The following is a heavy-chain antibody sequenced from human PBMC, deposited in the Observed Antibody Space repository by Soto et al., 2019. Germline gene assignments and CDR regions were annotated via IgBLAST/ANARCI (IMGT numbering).Heavy chain of an antibody. CDR1: GGSFSGYY. V-gene: IGHV4-34*01. D-gene: IGHD2-2*01. CDR3: ARASYCSSTSCPAPRTNWFDP. CDR2: INHSGST. J-gene: IGHJ5*02. Sequence: SETLSLTCAVYGGSFSGYYWSWIRQPPGKGLEWIGEINHSGSTNYNPSLKSRVTISVDTSKNQFSLKLSSVTAADTAVYYCARASYCSSTSCPAPRTNWFDPWGQGTLVTVSS.